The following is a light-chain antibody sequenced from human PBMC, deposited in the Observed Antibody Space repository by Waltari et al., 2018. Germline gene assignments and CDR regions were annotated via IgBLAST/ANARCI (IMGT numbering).Light chain of an antibody. CDR1: NVGSKS. V-gene: IGLV3-21*03. Sequence: YVLTPPPSASVAPGKTARISCGGNNVGSKSVHWYQQKPGQAPLLVVYDDSARPSGIPDRFPASKSGNTATLTISRGENGDEADYYCQVWDTSSDRVVFGGGTRLTVL. J-gene: IGLJ2*01. CDR2: DDS. CDR3: QVWDTSSDRVV.